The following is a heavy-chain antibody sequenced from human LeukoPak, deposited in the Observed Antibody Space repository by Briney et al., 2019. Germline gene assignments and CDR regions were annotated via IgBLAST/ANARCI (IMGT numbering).Heavy chain of an antibody. Sequence: ASVKVSCKASGHTFTGYYMHWVRQAPGQGLEWMGRINPNSGGTNYAQKFQGRVTMTRDTSISTAYMELSRLRSDDTAVYYCARGYYDSSGYYYWGQGTLVTVSS. CDR1: GHTFTGYY. J-gene: IGHJ4*02. CDR2: INPNSGGT. D-gene: IGHD3-22*01. CDR3: ARGYYDSSGYYY. V-gene: IGHV1-2*06.